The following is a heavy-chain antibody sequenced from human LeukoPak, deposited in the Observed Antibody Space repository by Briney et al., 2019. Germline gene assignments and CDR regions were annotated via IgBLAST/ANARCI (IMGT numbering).Heavy chain of an antibody. J-gene: IGHJ4*02. Sequence: PGGSLRLSCAASGFTFSSYSMNWVRQAPGKGLEWVSYISSSSSTIYYADSVKGRFTISRDNAKNSLYLQMNSLRAEDTAVYYCARDRRRYFDWAPFDYWGQGTLVTVSS. V-gene: IGHV3-48*01. CDR1: GFTFSSYS. CDR2: ISSSSSTI. CDR3: ARDRRRYFDWAPFDY. D-gene: IGHD3-9*01.